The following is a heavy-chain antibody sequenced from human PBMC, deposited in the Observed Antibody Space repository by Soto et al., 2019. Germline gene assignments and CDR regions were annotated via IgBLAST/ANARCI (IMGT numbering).Heavy chain of an antibody. J-gene: IGHJ4*02. CDR3: ARSPWGRSSGSDY. Sequence: QVQLQQWGAGLLKPSETLSLTCAVYGGSCSGYYWSWIRQPPGKELEWIGEINHSGSTNYNPSLKSRVTISVDTSKNQFSLKLSSVTAADTAVYYCARSPWGRSSGSDYWGQGTLVTVSS. CDR2: INHSGST. D-gene: IGHD3-22*01. V-gene: IGHV4-34*01. CDR1: GGSCSGYY.